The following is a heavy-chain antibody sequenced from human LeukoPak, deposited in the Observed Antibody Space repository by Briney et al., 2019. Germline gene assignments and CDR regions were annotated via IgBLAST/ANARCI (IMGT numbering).Heavy chain of an antibody. V-gene: IGHV4-39*01. D-gene: IGHD1-7*01. Sequence: SETLSLTCTVSGGSISSSSYYWGWIRQPPGKGLEWIGSIYYSGSTYYNPSLKSRVTISVDTSKNQFSMKLSSVTAADTAVYYCARGNYGTDYWGQGTLVTVSS. CDR3: ARGNYGTDY. CDR1: GGSISSSSYY. CDR2: IYYSGST. J-gene: IGHJ4*02.